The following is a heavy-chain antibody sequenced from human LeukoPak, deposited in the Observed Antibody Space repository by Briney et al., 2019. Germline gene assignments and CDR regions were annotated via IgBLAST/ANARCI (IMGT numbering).Heavy chain of an antibody. CDR1: GGTFSSYA. V-gene: IGHV1-69*05. CDR3: ARTLVVATMLHYMDV. D-gene: IGHD5-12*01. Sequence: SVKVSCKASGGTFSSYAISWVRQAPGQGLEWMGGIIPIFGTANYAQKFQGRVTITTDESTSTSYMELSSLRSEDTAVYYCARTLVVATMLHYMDVWGKGTTVTVSS. CDR2: IIPIFGTA. J-gene: IGHJ6*03.